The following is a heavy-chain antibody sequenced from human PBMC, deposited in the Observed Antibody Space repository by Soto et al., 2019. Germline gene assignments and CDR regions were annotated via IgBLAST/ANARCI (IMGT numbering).Heavy chain of an antibody. CDR2: IYSGGST. Sequence: EVQLVESGGGLVQPGGSLRLSCAASGFTVSSNYMSWVRQAPGKGLEWVSVIYSGGSTYYADSVKSRFTISRDKSKNTLYLHMNSLRAEDTAVYYCARVLSSGWYYFDYWGQGTLVIVSS. D-gene: IGHD6-19*01. V-gene: IGHV3-66*01. J-gene: IGHJ4*02. CDR1: GFTVSSNY. CDR3: ARVLSSGWYYFDY.